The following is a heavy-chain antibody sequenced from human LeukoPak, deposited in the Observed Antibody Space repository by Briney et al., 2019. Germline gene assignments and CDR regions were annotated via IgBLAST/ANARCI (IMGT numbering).Heavy chain of an antibody. CDR2: ISWNSGSI. J-gene: IGHJ4*02. CDR3: AKDRYSSGYYYLDY. CDR1: GFTFDDYA. V-gene: IGHV3-9*01. D-gene: IGHD3-22*01. Sequence: GRSLRLSCAASGFTFDDYAMHWVRQAPGKGLEWVSGISWNSGSIGYADSVKGRFAISRDNAKNSLYLQMNSLRAEDTALYYCAKDRYSSGYYYLDYWGQGTLVTVSS.